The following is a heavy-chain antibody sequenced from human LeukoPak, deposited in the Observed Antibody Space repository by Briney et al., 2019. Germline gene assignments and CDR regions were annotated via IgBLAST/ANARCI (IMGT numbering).Heavy chain of an antibody. V-gene: IGHV3-21*01. CDR1: GFTFSSYA. CDR2: ISSSSSYI. J-gene: IGHJ4*02. Sequence: PGRSLRLSCAASGFTFSSYAMHWVRQAPGKGLEWVSSISSSSSYIYYADSVKGRFTISRDNAKNSLYLQMNSLRAEDTAVYYCARDSSLVDTAMALPVDYWGQGTLVTVSS. D-gene: IGHD5-18*01. CDR3: ARDSSLVDTAMALPVDY.